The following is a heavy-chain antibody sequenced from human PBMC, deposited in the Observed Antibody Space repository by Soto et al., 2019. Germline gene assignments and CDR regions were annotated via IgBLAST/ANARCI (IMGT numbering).Heavy chain of an antibody. V-gene: IGHV4-4*02. CDR1: GDSISSNNW. J-gene: IGHJ4*02. CDR2: IFHSGST. D-gene: IGHD1-26*01. Sequence: PSETLSLTCAVSGDSISSNNWWSWVRQPPGKGLEWIGEIFHSGSTHYSPSLKSRVTISVDKSKNHFPLNLTSVTAADTAVYYCARVYSGSYSDSWGQGTLVTVSS. CDR3: ARVYSGSYSDS.